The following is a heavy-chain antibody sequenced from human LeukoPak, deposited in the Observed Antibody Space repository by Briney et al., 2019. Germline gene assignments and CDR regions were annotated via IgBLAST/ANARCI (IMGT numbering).Heavy chain of an antibody. V-gene: IGHV1-18*01. J-gene: IGHJ4*02. CDR1: GYTFTSFG. CDR2: ISAYNGNT. CDR3: ARDQVVGATAGTFDV. Sequence: APAKVSCKASGYTFTSFGISWVRQAPGQGLEWMGWISAYNGNTNYAQKLQGRVTMTTDTSTSTAYMELESLRSDDTAVYYCARDQVVGATAGTFDVWGQGTPVTVSS. D-gene: IGHD1-26*01.